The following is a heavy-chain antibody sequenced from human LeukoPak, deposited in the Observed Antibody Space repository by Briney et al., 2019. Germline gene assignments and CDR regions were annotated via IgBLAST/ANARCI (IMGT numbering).Heavy chain of an antibody. J-gene: IGHJ4*02. Sequence: PGGSLRPSCAASGFTFSGYGMNWVRQAPGKGLEWVSYISKAGTTIYYADSVRGRFTISRDNAKNSLSLQMNSLGAEDTAVYYCARDRGGGNIIFDYWGQGTLVTVSS. D-gene: IGHD2-15*01. CDR2: ISKAGTTI. CDR3: ARDRGGGNIIFDY. CDR1: GFTFSGYG. V-gene: IGHV3-48*03.